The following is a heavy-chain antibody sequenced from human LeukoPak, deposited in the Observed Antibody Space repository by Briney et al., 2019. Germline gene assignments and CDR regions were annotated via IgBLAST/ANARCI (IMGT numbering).Heavy chain of an antibody. CDR3: ARPRLGATPFDAFDI. D-gene: IGHD1-26*01. CDR2: IYYSGST. CDR1: GDSISSSNYY. V-gene: IGHV4-39*07. Sequence: PSETLSLTCTVSGDSISSSNYYWGWIRQPPGKGLEWIGSIYYSGSTYFNPSLKSRVTISVDTSKNQFSLKLSSVTAADTAVYYCARPRLGATPFDAFDIWGQGTMVTVS. J-gene: IGHJ3*02.